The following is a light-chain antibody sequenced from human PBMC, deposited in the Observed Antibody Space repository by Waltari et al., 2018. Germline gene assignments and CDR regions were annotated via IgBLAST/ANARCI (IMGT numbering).Light chain of an antibody. V-gene: IGKV1-9*01. CDR2: AAS. Sequence: DIQLTQSPSFLSASGGDRVTITCRASQGISSYLAWYQQKPGKAPKLLIYAASTLQSGVPSRFSGSGSGTEFTLTISSLQPEDFATYYCQQLNSYLLFGPGTKVDIK. CDR1: QGISSY. CDR3: QQLNSYLL. J-gene: IGKJ3*01.